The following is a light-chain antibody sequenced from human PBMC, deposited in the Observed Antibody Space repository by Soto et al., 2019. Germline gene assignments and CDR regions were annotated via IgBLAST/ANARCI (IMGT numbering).Light chain of an antibody. CDR1: QSISSW. J-gene: IGKJ1*01. CDR2: DAS. CDR3: QQYNSYRT. Sequence: DIQMTQSPSTLSASVGDRVTITCRASQSISSWLAWYQQKPGEAPTLLIYDASSLESGVPSRFSGSGSGTEFTLTISRLQPDDFATYYCQQYNSYRTFGQGTKVEIK. V-gene: IGKV1-5*01.